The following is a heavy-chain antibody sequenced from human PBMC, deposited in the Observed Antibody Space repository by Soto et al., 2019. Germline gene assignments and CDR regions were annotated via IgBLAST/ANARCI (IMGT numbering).Heavy chain of an antibody. CDR1: GGTFSSYT. CDR2: IIPILGIA. V-gene: IGHV1-69*08. J-gene: IGHJ4*01. Sequence: QVQLVQSGAEVKKPGSSVKVSCKASGGTFSSYTISWVRQATGQGIEWMGRIIPILGIANYAQKFQGRVTITADKSTSTAYMELSSLRSEDTAGYYCAREEYGGGDCYSTPQDYWCHGTLVTVSS. D-gene: IGHD2-21*02. CDR3: AREEYGGGDCYSTPQDY.